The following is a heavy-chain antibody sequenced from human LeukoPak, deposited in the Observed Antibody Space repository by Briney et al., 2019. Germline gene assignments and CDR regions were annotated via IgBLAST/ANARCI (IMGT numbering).Heavy chain of an antibody. CDR2: IYYSGST. Sequence: KASETLTLTCTVSGGSISSYYWSWIRQPPGKGLEWIGYIYYSGSTNYNPSLKSRVTISVDTSKNQFSLKLSSVTAADTAVYYCAGSAYYPAPLDYWGQGTLVTVSS. D-gene: IGHD3-22*01. J-gene: IGHJ4*02. CDR1: GGSISSYY. CDR3: AGSAYYPAPLDY. V-gene: IGHV4-59*01.